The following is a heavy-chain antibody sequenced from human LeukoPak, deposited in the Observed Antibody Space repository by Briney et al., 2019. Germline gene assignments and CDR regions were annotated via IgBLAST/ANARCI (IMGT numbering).Heavy chain of an antibody. CDR2: INPNSGGT. J-gene: IGHJ4*02. CDR3: ARVRGAVAGTVDY. CDR1: GYTFTGYY. V-gene: IGHV1-2*02. D-gene: IGHD6-19*01. Sequence: GASVKASCKASGYTFTGYYMHWVRQAPGQGLEWMGWINPNSGGTNYAQKFQGRVTMTRDTSISTAYMELSRLRSDDTAVYYCARVRGAVAGTVDYWGQGTLVTVSS.